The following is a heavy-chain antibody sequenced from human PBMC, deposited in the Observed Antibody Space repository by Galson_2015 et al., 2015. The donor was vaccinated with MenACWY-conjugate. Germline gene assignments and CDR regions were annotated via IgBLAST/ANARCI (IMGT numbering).Heavy chain of an antibody. CDR1: GFTFGDYA. Sequence: SLRLSCAASGFTFGDYAMSWFRQAPGKGLEWVGFIRSKAYGGTTEYAASVKGRFTISRDDSKSIAYLQMNSLKTEDTAVYYCTSRVALGVDNVWGRGTTVTVSS. V-gene: IGHV3-49*03. D-gene: IGHD2-21*01. CDR3: TSRVALGVDNV. J-gene: IGHJ6*02. CDR2: IRSKAYGGTT.